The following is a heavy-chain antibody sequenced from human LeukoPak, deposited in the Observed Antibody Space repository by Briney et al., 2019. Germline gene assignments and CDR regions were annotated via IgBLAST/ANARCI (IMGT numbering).Heavy chain of an antibody. V-gene: IGHV3-9*01. CDR2: IAWNSGNT. CDR1: GFTFDNYA. J-gene: IGHJ4*02. CDR3: AKDMNSYGSGSSYNPWGPFAS. D-gene: IGHD3-10*01. Sequence: GRSLRLSCAASGFTFDNYAMHWVRQAPGKGLEGVAGIAWNSGNTGFPDSVKGRLTISRDNAADSLDLHMNNLTPEDTAFYFCAKDMNSYGSGSSYNPWGPFASWGQGTLVTVSS.